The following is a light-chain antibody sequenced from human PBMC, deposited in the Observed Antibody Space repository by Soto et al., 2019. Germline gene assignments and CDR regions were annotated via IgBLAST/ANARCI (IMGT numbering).Light chain of an antibody. J-gene: IGLJ7*01. V-gene: IGLV1-40*01. CDR3: HSYDISLHAMV. CDR1: SSNIGAGYD. Sequence: QSVLTQPPSVSGAPGQGITISCTGSSSNIGAGYDVHWYRQLPGTAPRLLIYRNTNRPSGVPDRFFGSKSGTSASLAITGLQVEDDADYYCHSYDISLHAMVFGGGTQLTVL. CDR2: RNT.